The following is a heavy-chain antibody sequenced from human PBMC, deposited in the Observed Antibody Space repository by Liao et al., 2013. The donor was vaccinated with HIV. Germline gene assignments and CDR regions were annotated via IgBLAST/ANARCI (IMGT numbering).Heavy chain of an antibody. CDR1: GGSFSVYY. CDR3: ARSQYYYCLDV. J-gene: IGHJ6*03. Sequence: QVQLQQWGAGLLKPSETLSLTCAVYGGSFSVYYWSWIRQPPGKGLEWIGYIYYTGSTYNNPSLTSRVSISVDTSKNQFSLKLSSVTAADTAVYYCARSQYYYCLDVWGKGTTVTVSS. V-gene: IGHV4-34*01. CDR2: IYYTGST.